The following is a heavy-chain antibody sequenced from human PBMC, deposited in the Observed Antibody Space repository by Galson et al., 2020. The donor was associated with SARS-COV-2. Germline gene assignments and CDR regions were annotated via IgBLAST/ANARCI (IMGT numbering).Heavy chain of an antibody. CDR1: EFTFSSYA. J-gene: IGHJ6*02. CDR3: ARAFGGGYYCGMDV. Sequence: GGSLRLSCAASEFTFSSYAMHWVRQAPGKGLEWVAVISYDGSNKYYADSVKGRFTISRDNSKNTLYLQMNSLRAEDTAVYYCARAFGGGYYCGMDVGGQGTTVTVSS. V-gene: IGHV3-30*04. D-gene: IGHD3-10*01. CDR2: ISYDGSNK.